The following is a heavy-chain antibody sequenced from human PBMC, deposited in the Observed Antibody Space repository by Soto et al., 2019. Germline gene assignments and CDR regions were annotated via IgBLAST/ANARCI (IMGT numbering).Heavy chain of an antibody. Sequence: QVQLQESGPGLVKPSGTLSLTCAVSSGSISSSNWWSWVRQPPGKGLEWIGEIYHSGSTNYNPSLKSRVTIAVDKSKNQFSLKRSSVTAADTAVYYCARGREGDGYSTNFDYWGQGTLVTVSS. CDR1: SGSISSSNW. D-gene: IGHD2-15*01. V-gene: IGHV4-4*02. J-gene: IGHJ4*02. CDR3: ARGREGDGYSTNFDY. CDR2: IYHSGST.